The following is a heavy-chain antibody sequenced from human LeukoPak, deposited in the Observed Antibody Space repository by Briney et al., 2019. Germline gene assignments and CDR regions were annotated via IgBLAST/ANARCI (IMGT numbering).Heavy chain of an antibody. Sequence: SGGSLRLSCAASGFTFSSYWMHWVRQAPGKGLVWVSRINSDGSSTSYADSVKGRFTISRGNAKNTLYLQMNSLRAEDTAVYYCATRGLYYYGSGSYLYWGQGTLVTVSS. CDR2: INSDGSST. J-gene: IGHJ4*02. D-gene: IGHD3-10*01. V-gene: IGHV3-74*01. CDR1: GFTFSSYW. CDR3: ATRGLYYYGSGSYLY.